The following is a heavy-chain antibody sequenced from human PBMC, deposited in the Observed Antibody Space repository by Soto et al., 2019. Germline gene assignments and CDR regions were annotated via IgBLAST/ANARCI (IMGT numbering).Heavy chain of an antibody. D-gene: IGHD6-13*01. CDR2: INPNSGGT. CDR3: ARSDVKQQLVSVY. J-gene: IGHJ4*02. Sequence: GASVKVSCKASGYTFTGYYMHWVRQAPGQGLEWMGWINPNSGGTNYAQKFQGWVTMTRDTSISTAYMELSRLRSDDTAVYYCARSDVKQQLVSVYCGQGTLVTVSS. V-gene: IGHV1-2*04. CDR1: GYTFTGYY.